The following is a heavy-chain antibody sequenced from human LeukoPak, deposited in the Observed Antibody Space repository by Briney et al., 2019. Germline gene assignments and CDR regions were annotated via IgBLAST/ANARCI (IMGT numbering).Heavy chain of an antibody. J-gene: IGHJ4*02. CDR2: ISYDGSNK. D-gene: IGHD4-17*01. V-gene: IGHV3-30-3*01. CDR3: ARDKNGDYGFDY. CDR1: GFTFSSYA. Sequence: GGSLRLSCAASGFTFSSYAMHWVRQAPGKGLEWVAVISYDGSNKYYADSVKGRLTISRDNSKNTLYLQMNSLRAEDTAVYYCARDKNGDYGFDYWGQGTLVTVSS.